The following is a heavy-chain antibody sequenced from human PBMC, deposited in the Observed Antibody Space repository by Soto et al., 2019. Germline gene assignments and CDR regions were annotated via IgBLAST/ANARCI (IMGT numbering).Heavy chain of an antibody. CDR3: ARGGVSTRTFDY. Sequence: LKISCKGSGYNLAGYWIAWVRQMPGKGLELMGIIYPSDSDTRYRPSFQGQVTISADKSISSAYLQWSSLRASDTAMYYCARGGVSTRTFDYWGQGTPVTVSS. D-gene: IGHD3-3*01. J-gene: IGHJ4*02. CDR1: GYNLAGYW. V-gene: IGHV5-51*01. CDR2: IYPSDSDT.